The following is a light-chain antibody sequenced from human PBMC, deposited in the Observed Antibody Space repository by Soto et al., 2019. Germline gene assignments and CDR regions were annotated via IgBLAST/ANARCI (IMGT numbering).Light chain of an antibody. CDR3: QQYGSSPRT. CDR1: QSVSSN. V-gene: IGKV3-20*01. J-gene: IGKJ1*01. CDR2: GAS. Sequence: EIVMTQSPATLSVSPGERATLSCRASQSVSSNLAWYQQKPGQAPRIIIFGASGRATGIPDRFSGSGSGTDFTLTISRMEPEDFAVYCCQQYGSSPRTFGQGTKVDIK.